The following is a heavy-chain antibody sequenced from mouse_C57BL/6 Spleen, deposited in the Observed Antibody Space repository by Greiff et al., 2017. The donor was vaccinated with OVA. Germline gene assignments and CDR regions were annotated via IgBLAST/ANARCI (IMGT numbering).Heavy chain of an antibody. CDR3: ARDYGSSYCYFDV. CDR2: IDPSDSYT. J-gene: IGHJ1*03. Sequence: VQLQQPGAELVMPGASVKLSCKASGYTFTSYWMHWVKQRPGQGLEWIGEIDPSDSYTNYNQKFKGKSTLTVDKSSSTAYMQPSSLTSEYSAVYYCARDYGSSYCYFDVWGTGTTVTVSS. CDR1: GYTFTSYW. V-gene: IGHV1-69*01. D-gene: IGHD1-1*01.